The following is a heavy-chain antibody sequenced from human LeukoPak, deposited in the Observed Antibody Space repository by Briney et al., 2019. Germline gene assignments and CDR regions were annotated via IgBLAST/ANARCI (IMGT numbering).Heavy chain of an antibody. V-gene: IGHV3-23*01. J-gene: IGHJ4*02. CDR1: GFTFSSYG. Sequence: GGSLRLSCAASGFTFSSYGMSWVRQAPGKGLEWVSAISGSGGSTYYADSVKGRFTISRDNSKNTLYLQMNSLRTEDTAIYYCARDERLLSFLKWGQGTLVTVSS. CDR2: ISGSGGST. D-gene: IGHD3-3*01. CDR3: ARDERLLSFLK.